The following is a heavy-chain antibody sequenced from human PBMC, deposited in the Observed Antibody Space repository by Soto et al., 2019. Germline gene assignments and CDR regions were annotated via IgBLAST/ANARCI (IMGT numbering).Heavy chain of an antibody. CDR3: ARGEGATDAFDI. D-gene: IGHD1-26*01. Sequence: SETLSLTCTVSGDSISSGVFYWSWIRQPPGMGLEWIGYIYYSGSTYYNPSLKSRVTMSVDTSKNQFSPKLNSVTAADTAVYYCARGEGATDAFDIWGQGTMVTVSS. CDR1: GDSISSGVFY. V-gene: IGHV4-31*03. J-gene: IGHJ3*02. CDR2: IYYSGST.